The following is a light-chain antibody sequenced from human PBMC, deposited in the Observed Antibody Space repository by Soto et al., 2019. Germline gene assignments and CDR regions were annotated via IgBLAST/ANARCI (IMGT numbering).Light chain of an antibody. CDR1: TGAVTSGHF. J-gene: IGLJ3*02. V-gene: IGLV7-46*01. CDR3: LLSYTGAWV. Sequence: QAVVTQEPSLTVSPGGTVTLTCGSSTGAVTSGHFPYWFQQKPGQAPKTLIYDTTKKHSWTPARFSGSLLGVKAALTLSGAQPEDEAEYYCLLSYTGAWVCGGGTKLTVL. CDR2: DTT.